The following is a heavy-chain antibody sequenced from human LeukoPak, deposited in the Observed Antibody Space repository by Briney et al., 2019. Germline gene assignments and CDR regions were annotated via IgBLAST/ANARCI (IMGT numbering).Heavy chain of an antibody. Sequence: GSLRLSCSASGFTFSDAWMSWIRQPPGKGLEWIGEINHSGSTNYNPSLKSRVTISVDTSKNQFSLKLSSVTAADTAVYYCARGVGLELAKFDYWGQGTLVTVSS. CDR2: INHSGST. D-gene: IGHD1-7*01. V-gene: IGHV4-34*01. J-gene: IGHJ4*02. CDR3: ARGVGLELAKFDY. CDR1: GFTFSDAW.